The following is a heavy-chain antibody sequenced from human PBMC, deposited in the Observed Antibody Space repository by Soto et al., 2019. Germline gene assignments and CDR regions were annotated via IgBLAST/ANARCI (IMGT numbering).Heavy chain of an antibody. D-gene: IGHD4-17*01. J-gene: IGHJ5*02. CDR3: ARFGDSSDP. CDR2: IYYGGST. V-gene: IGHV4-61*01. Sequence: SETLSLTCTVSGGSVSSGSYYWSWIRQPPGKGLEWIGYIYYGGSTNYNPSLKSRVTISVDTSKNQFSLKLSSVTAADTAVYYCARFGDSSDPWGQGTLVTVSS. CDR1: GGSVSSGSYY.